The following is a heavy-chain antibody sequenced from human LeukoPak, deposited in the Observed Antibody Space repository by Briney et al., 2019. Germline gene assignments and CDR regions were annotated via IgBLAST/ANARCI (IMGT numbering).Heavy chain of an antibody. Sequence: GASVKVSCKASGGTFISYAISWVRQAPGQGLEWMGGIIPIFGTANYAQKFQGRVTITADESTSTAYMELSSLRSEDTAVYYCARDIVVPAAIEVDYYYGMDVWGQGTTVTVSS. D-gene: IGHD2-2*02. CDR3: ARDIVVPAAIEVDYYYGMDV. V-gene: IGHV1-69*13. J-gene: IGHJ6*02. CDR1: GGTFISYA. CDR2: IIPIFGTA.